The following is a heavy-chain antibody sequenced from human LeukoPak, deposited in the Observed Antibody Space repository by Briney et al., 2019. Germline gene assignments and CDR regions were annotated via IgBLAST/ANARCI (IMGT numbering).Heavy chain of an antibody. CDR1: GYSISSGYY. CDR2: IYHSGST. V-gene: IGHV4-38-2*02. D-gene: IGHD4-17*01. CDR3: ARDPRNGDYEAGY. J-gene: IGHJ4*02. Sequence: SETLSLTCTVSGYSISSGYYWGWIRQPPGKGLEWIGSIYHSGSTYYNPSLKSRVTISVDTSKNQFSLKLSSVTAAATAVYYCARDPRNGDYEAGYWGQGTLVTVSS.